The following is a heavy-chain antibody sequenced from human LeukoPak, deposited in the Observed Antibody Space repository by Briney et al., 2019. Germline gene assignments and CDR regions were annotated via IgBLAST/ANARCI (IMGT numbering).Heavy chain of an antibody. J-gene: IGHJ6*04. V-gene: IGHV3-73*01. CDR1: GFTFSGSA. CDR3: TRHGMAPGITGVDV. CDR2: IRSKANSYAT. Sequence: GGSLRLSCAASGFTFSGSAMHWVRQASGKGLEWVGRIRSKANSYATAYAASVKGRFTISRDDSKNTAYLQMHSLKTEDTAVYYCTRHGMAPGITGVDVWGKGTTVTVSS. D-gene: IGHD1-20*01.